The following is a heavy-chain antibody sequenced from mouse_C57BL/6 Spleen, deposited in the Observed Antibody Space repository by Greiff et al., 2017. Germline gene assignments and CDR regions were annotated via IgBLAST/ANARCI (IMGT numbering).Heavy chain of an antibody. CDR2: IHPNSGST. D-gene: IGHD2-4*01. V-gene: IGHV1-64*01. CDR3: ARGGYDYDRGRAMDY. J-gene: IGHJ4*01. Sequence: QVQLQQPGAELVKPGASVKLSCKASGYTFTSYWMHWVKQRPGQGLEWIGMIHPNSGSTNYNEKFKSKATLTVDKSASTAYMQLSSLTSEDSAVYYCARGGYDYDRGRAMDYWGQGTSVTVSS. CDR1: GYTFTSYW.